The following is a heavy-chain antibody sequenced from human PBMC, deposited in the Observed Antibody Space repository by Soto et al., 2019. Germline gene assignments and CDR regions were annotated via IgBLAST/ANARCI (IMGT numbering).Heavy chain of an antibody. J-gene: IGHJ5*02. CDR3: ARHVEELAWIFWFDR. Sequence: QVQLVESGGGVVQPGRSLRLSCAASGFTFSSYAMHWVRQAPGKGLEWVAVISYDGSDKYYADSVKGRFTISRDNSKNQQYLQMNNLRAEDTAVYYCARHVEELAWIFWFDRWGQGTLVTVCS. V-gene: IGHV3-30-3*01. D-gene: IGHD1-1*01. CDR1: GFTFSSYA. CDR2: ISYDGSDK.